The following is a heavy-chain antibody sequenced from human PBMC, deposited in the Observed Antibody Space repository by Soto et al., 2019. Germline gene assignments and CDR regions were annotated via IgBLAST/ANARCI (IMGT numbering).Heavy chain of an antibody. CDR2: IYYSGST. D-gene: IGHD3-16*02. Sequence: SETLSLTCTVSGGSISSYYWSWIRQPPGKGLEWIGYIYYSGSTNYNPSLKSRVTISVDTSKNQFSLKLSSVTAADTAVYYCARVHVITFGGVIVPHLDYWGQGTLVTVSS. CDR1: GGSISSYY. CDR3: ARVHVITFGGVIVPHLDY. J-gene: IGHJ4*02. V-gene: IGHV4-59*01.